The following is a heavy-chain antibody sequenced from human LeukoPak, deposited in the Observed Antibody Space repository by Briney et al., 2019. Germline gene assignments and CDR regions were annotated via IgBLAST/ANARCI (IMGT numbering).Heavy chain of an antibody. V-gene: IGHV4-59*01. CDR1: GGSISSYY. Sequence: SETLSLTCTVSGGSISSYYWSWIRQPPGKGLEWIGYIYYSGSTNYNPSLKSRVTISVDTSKNQFSLKLSSVTAADTAVYYCARAQHFSYDSSGLYYFDYWGQGTLVTVSS. CDR2: IYYSGST. D-gene: IGHD3-22*01. CDR3: ARAQHFSYDSSGLYYFDY. J-gene: IGHJ4*02.